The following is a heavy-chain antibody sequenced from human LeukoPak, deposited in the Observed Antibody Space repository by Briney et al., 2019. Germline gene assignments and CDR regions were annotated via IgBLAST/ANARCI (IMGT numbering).Heavy chain of an antibody. CDR1: GGSFSGYY. CDR2: INHSGST. J-gene: IGHJ4*02. D-gene: IGHD3-3*01. Sequence: SETLSLTCAVYGGSFSGYYWSWIRQPPGKGLEWIGEINHSGSTNYNPSLKSRVTISVDTSKNQFSLKLSSVTAADTAVYYCARGDFWSGYCQLDYWGQGTQVTVSS. V-gene: IGHV4-34*01. CDR3: ARGDFWSGYCQLDY.